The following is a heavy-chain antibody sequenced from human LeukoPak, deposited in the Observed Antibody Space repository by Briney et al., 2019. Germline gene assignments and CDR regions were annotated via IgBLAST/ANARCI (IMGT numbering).Heavy chain of an antibody. Sequence: RASVKVSCKTSGYTFIGYYLHWVRQAPGQGLEWMGWINPNSGDTNYAQKFQGRVTMTRDTSIRTAYMELSRLRSDDTAVFYCERWREWRKGGTVPGDYYYYYGMDVWGQGTTVTVSS. V-gene: IGHV1-2*02. CDR1: GYTFIGYY. D-gene: IGHD5-12*01. J-gene: IGHJ6*02. CDR3: ERWREWRKGGTVPGDYYYYYGMDV. CDR2: INPNSGDT.